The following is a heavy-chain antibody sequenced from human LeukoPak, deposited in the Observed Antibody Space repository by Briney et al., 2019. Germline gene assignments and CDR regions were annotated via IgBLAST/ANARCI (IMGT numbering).Heavy chain of an antibody. CDR3: ARASSWYRNHDAFDI. Sequence: GGSLRLSCAASGFTFSSYSMNWVRQAPGKGLEWVSSISSSSSYIYYADSVKGRFTISRDNAKNSLYLQMNSLRAEDTAVYYCARASSWYRNHDAFDIWGQGTMVTVSS. D-gene: IGHD1-14*01. CDR1: GFTFSSYS. J-gene: IGHJ3*02. V-gene: IGHV3-21*01. CDR2: ISSSSSYI.